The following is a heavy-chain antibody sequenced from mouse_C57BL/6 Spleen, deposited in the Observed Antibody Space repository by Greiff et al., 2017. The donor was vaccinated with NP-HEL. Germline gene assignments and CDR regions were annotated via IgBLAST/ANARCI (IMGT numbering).Heavy chain of an antibody. CDR3: ARRYSNYGGYFDY. D-gene: IGHD2-5*01. J-gene: IGHJ2*01. CDR2: IDPSDSYT. V-gene: IGHV1-69*01. Sequence: VQLQQSGAELVMPGASVKLSCKASGYTFTSYWMHWVKQRPGQGLEWIGEIDPSDSYTNYNQKFKGKSTLTIDKSSSTAYMQLSSLTSEDSAVYYCARRYSNYGGYFDYWGQGTTLTVSS. CDR1: GYTFTSYW.